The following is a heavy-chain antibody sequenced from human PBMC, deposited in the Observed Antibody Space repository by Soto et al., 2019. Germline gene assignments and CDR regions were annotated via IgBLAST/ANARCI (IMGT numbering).Heavy chain of an antibody. CDR2: VYYTGTT. J-gene: IGHJ4*02. CDR1: GGSISSYF. Sequence: SETLSLTCTVSGGSISSYFYIWVRQPPGKGVEWIGSVYYTGTTDYNPSLKSRVTISVDTSKTQFSLNLRSVTAADTAVYYCARDLAAVPRAFDYWGRGTLVTVSS. CDR3: ARDLAAVPRAFDY. V-gene: IGHV4-59*01. D-gene: IGHD6-13*01.